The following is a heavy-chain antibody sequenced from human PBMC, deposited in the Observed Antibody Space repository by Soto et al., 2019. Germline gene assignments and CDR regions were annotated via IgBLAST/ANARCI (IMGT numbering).Heavy chain of an antibody. V-gene: IGHV4-59*08. Sequence: PSETLSLTCTVSGGSISSYYWSWIRQPPGKGLEWIGYIYYSGSTNYNPSLKSRVTISVDTSKNQFSLKLSSVTAADTAVYYCAGSDFWSGAPLPDYWGQGTLVTVSS. CDR2: IYYSGST. CDR1: GGSISSYY. CDR3: AGSDFWSGAPLPDY. J-gene: IGHJ4*02. D-gene: IGHD3-3*01.